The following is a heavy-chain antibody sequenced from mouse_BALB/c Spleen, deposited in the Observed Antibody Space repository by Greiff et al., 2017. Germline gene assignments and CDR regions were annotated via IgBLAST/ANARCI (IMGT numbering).Heavy chain of an antibody. CDR2: ISYSGST. Sequence: EVKLQESGPGLVKPSQSLSLTCTVTGYSITSDYAWNWIRQFPGNKLEWMGYISYSGSTSYNPSLKSRISITRDTSKNQFFLQLNSVTTEDTATYYCARNYGSSLYYFDYWGQGTTLTVSS. D-gene: IGHD1-1*01. J-gene: IGHJ2*01. CDR3: ARNYGSSLYYFDY. V-gene: IGHV3-2*02. CDR1: GYSITSDYA.